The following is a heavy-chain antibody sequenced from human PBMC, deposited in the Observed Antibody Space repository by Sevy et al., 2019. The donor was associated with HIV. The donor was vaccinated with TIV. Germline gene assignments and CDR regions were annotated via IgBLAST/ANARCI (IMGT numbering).Heavy chain of an antibody. V-gene: IGHV3-15*01. Sequence: GGSLRLSCAASGFTFSSYWMSWVRQAPGKGLEWVGRIKSQSDGGTIDYAAPVKGRFTISRDDSKNTLFLQMNSLRSEDTAVYYCATKGGFWSGYQYFDSWGQGTLVTVSS. CDR1: GFTFSSYW. CDR2: IKSQSDGGTI. D-gene: IGHD3-3*01. CDR3: ATKGGFWSGYQYFDS. J-gene: IGHJ4*02.